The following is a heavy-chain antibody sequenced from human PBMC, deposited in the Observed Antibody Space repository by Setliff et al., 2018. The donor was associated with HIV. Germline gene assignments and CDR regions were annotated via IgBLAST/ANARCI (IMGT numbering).Heavy chain of an antibody. V-gene: IGHV3-30-3*02. Sequence: GGSLRLSCAASGFTFSSYAMYWVRQAPGKGLEWVAVISYDGSNKYYADSVKGRFTISRDNSKNTLYLQMNSLRAEDTAVYYCAKELEEGLWVGDHYFYYGMDVWGQGTMVTVSS. CDR2: ISYDGSNK. D-gene: IGHD3-10*01. CDR3: AKELEEGLWVGDHYFYYGMDV. CDR1: GFTFSSYA. J-gene: IGHJ6*02.